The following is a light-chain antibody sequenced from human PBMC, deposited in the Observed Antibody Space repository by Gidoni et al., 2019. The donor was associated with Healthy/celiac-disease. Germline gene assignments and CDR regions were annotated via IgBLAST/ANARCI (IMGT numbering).Light chain of an antibody. J-gene: IGKJ4*01. V-gene: IGKV1-39*01. CDR2: AAS. CDR1: QSISSY. Sequence: DIQITQSPSSLAAAVGDRVTITCRANQSISSYLNWYQQKPGKAPKLLIYAASSLQSGVPSSFSGSGSGTDFTLTISSLQPEDFATYYCQQNYSTRTFGGGTKVEIK. CDR3: QQNYSTRT.